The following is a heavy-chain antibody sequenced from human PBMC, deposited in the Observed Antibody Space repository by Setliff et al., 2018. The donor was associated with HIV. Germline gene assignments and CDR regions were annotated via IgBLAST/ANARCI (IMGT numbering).Heavy chain of an antibody. V-gene: IGHV4-38-2*01. CDR3: ARGKNYYDSSGYHY. CDR2: IYHSGST. J-gene: IGHJ4*02. CDR1: GYSISSGYY. D-gene: IGHD3-22*01. Sequence: SETLSLTCAVSGYSISSGYYWGWIRQPPGKGLEWIGNIYHSGSTYYNPSLKSRVTISVDTSKNQFSLKLSSVTAADTAVYYCARGKNYYDSSGYHYWGQGTLVTVSS.